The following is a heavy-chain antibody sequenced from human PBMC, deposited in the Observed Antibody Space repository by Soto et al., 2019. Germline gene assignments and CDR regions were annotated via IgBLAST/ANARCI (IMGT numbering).Heavy chain of an antibody. V-gene: IGHV3-21*01. J-gene: IGHJ4*02. Sequence: GGSLRLSCAASGFTFSSYSMNWVRQAPGKGLEWVSSISSSSSYIYYADSVKGRFTISRDNAKNSLYLQMNSLRAEDTAVYYCARIGTIFGVTNYWGQGTLVTVSS. CDR1: GFTFSSYS. CDR2: ISSSSSYI. D-gene: IGHD3-3*01. CDR3: ARIGTIFGVTNY.